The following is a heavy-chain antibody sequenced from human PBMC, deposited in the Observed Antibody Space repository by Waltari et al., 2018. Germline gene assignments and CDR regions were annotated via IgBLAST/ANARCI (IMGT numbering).Heavy chain of an antibody. CDR1: GYTFTSYA. V-gene: IGHV7-4-1*02. D-gene: IGHD2-2*01. Sequence: QVQLVQSGSELKKPGASVKVSCKASGYTFTSYAMNWVRQAPGQGLEWMGWINTNTGNPTYAQGFTGRFVFSLDTSVSTAYLQISSLKAEDTAVYYCARRVFLGYCSSTSCYHNWFDPWGQGTLVTVSS. CDR2: INTNTGNP. CDR3: ARRVFLGYCSSTSCYHNWFDP. J-gene: IGHJ5*02.